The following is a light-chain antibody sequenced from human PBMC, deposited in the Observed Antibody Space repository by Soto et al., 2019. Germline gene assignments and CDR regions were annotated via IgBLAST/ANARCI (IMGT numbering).Light chain of an antibody. V-gene: IGLV2-8*01. CDR3: SSHAGSINVA. CDR1: SSDVGGYNS. Sequence: QSVLTQPPSASGSPGQSVTISCTGSSSDVGGYNSVSWYQQHPGKAPKLMIYEVYKRPSGVPDRFSGSKSGNTASLTVSGLQPEDEADYYCSSHAGSINVAFGGGTKVTVL. CDR2: EVY. J-gene: IGLJ2*01.